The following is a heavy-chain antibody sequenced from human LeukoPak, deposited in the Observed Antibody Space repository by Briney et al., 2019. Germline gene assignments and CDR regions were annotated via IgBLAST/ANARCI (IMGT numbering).Heavy chain of an antibody. CDR3: ARIEDYGGNTVNY. J-gene: IGHJ4*02. Sequence: SETLSLTCTVSGGSISSYYWSWIRQPPGKGLEWIGYIYYSGSTNYNPSLKSRVTISVDTSKNQFSLKLSSVTAADTAVYYCARIEDYGGNTVNYWGQGTLVTVSS. CDR1: GGSISSYY. V-gene: IGHV4-59*01. D-gene: IGHD4-23*01. CDR2: IYYSGST.